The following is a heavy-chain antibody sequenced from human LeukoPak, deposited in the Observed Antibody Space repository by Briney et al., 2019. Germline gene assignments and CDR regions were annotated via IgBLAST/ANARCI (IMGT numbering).Heavy chain of an antibody. CDR2: IIPIFGTA. Sequence: ASVKVSCKASGGTFSSYAISWVRQAPGQGLEWMGGIIPIFGTANYAQKFQGRVTITADKSTSTAYMELSSLRSEDTAVYYCARDNYDSSGYYYFDYWGQGTLVTASS. CDR3: ARDNYDSSGYYYFDY. CDR1: GGTFSSYA. D-gene: IGHD3-22*01. V-gene: IGHV1-69*06. J-gene: IGHJ4*02.